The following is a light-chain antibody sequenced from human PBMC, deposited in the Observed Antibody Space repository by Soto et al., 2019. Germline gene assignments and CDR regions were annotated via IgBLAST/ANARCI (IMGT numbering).Light chain of an antibody. CDR2: TTS. Sequence: EVTQSADARSASVGARVTITCRASQSISSWLAWYQQKPGKAPNLLIYTTSNLQPGVPSRFSGSGSGTDFTLAISSLQPEDFATYYCQQSFASPRTFGQGTKVDIK. J-gene: IGKJ1*01. V-gene: IGKV1-39*01. CDR1: QSISSW. CDR3: QQSFASPRT.